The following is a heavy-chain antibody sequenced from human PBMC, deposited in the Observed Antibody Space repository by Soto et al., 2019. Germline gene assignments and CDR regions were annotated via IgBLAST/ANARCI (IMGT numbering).Heavy chain of an antibody. Sequence: EVQLLESGGGLVQPGGSLRLSCAASGFTFNNYAMTLVRQAPGKGLEWVSAIRGGSDTTSYAESVKGRFTVTRDGSKNTLYLQMSSLRAEDTALYYCAKGRGGSGSLTPRVDFWGQGTLVTVSS. CDR3: AKGRGGSGSLTPRVDF. CDR2: IRGGSDTT. D-gene: IGHD3-10*01. V-gene: IGHV3-23*01. J-gene: IGHJ4*02. CDR1: GFTFNNYA.